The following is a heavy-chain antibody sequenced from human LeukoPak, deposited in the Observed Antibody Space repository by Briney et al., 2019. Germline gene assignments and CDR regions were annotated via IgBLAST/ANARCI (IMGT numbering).Heavy chain of an antibody. CDR1: GFTFSSYS. CDR3: ARDEAITQIDYYYYGMDV. CDR2: ISSSSSYI. Sequence: WGSLRLSCAASGFTFSSYSMNWVRQAPGKGLEWVSSISSSSSYIYYADSVKGRFTISRDNAKNSLYLQMNSLRAEDTAVYYCARDEAITQIDYYYYGMDVWGQGTTVTVSS. V-gene: IGHV3-21*01. J-gene: IGHJ6*02. D-gene: IGHD3-10*01.